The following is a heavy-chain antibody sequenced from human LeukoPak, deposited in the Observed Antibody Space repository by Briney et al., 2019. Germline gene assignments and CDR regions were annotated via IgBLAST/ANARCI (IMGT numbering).Heavy chain of an antibody. D-gene: IGHD4-17*01. J-gene: IGHJ4*02. CDR2: ISSSSSYI. CDR1: GFTFSSYS. CDR3: ARDSGDYAPFDY. V-gene: IGHV3-21*01. Sequence: GGSLRLSCAASGFTFSSYSMNWVRQAPGKGLEWVSSISSSSSYIYYADSVKGRFTISRDNAKNSLYLQMNSLRAEDTAVYYCARDSGDYAPFDYWGQGTLVTVSS.